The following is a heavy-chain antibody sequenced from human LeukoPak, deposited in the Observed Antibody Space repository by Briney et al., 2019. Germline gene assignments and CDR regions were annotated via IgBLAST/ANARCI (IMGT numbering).Heavy chain of an antibody. CDR1: GFTFSSYS. Sequence: PGGSLRLSCAASGFTFSSYSMNWVRQAPGKGLEWAAVISYDGSNKYYADSVKGRFTISRDNSKNTLYLQMNSLRAEDTAVYYCASYSSSSHAFDIWGQGTMVTVSS. CDR3: ASYSSSSHAFDI. CDR2: ISYDGSNK. D-gene: IGHD6-6*01. V-gene: IGHV3-30*03. J-gene: IGHJ3*02.